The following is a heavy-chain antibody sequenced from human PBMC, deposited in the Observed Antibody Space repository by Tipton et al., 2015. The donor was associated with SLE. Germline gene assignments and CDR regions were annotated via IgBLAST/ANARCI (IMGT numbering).Heavy chain of an antibody. CDR1: GYSISSAYS. CDR2: VYHSGST. D-gene: IGHD6-13*01. CDR3: ARGYSSSWYREFFDI. Sequence: TLSLTCVVSGYSISSAYSWGWIRQPPGKGLEWIGTVYHSGSTHYNPSLKSRVTISVDTSKNQFSLRLRSATAADTAFYYCARGYSSSWYREFFDIWGRGTLVTVSS. V-gene: IGHV4-38-2*01. J-gene: IGHJ2*01.